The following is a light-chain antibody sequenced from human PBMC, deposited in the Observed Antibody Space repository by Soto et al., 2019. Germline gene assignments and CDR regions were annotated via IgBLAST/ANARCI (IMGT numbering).Light chain of an antibody. CDR1: QSIGIY. V-gene: IGKV1-39*01. J-gene: IGKJ4*01. Sequence: DIQMTQSPSSLSASVGDRVSITCRASQSIGIYLNWYQQKPGKAPKLLIYTASSLQSGVPSRVSGSGSGTDFTLTISSLQPEDFETYFCQQSFSTPLTFGGGTKVEIK. CDR2: TAS. CDR3: QQSFSTPLT.